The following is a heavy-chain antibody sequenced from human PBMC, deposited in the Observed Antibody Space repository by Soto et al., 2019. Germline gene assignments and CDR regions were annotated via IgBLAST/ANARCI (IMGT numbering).Heavy chain of an antibody. Sequence: QVPLVESGGGVVQPGRSLRLSCAASGFTFSSYVMYWVRQAPGKGLEWVALISYDGSNKYYADSVKGRFSISRDNSKNTLYLQMNSLRAEDTAVYYCARQVVVLDATWFEPWGQGTLVTVSS. CDR2: ISYDGSNK. CDR1: GFTFSSYV. D-gene: IGHD2-2*01. J-gene: IGHJ5*02. CDR3: ARQVVVLDATWFEP. V-gene: IGHV3-30-3*01.